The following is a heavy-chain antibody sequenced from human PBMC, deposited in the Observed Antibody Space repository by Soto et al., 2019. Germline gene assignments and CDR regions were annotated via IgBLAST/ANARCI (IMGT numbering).Heavy chain of an antibody. Sequence: QVQLVQSGAEVKKPGSSVKVSCKASGGTFSSYTISWVRQAPGQGLEWMGRIIPILGIANYAQKFQGRVTITADKSTSTAYMELSSLRSEDTAVYYCARESDDDIWTGYAQFDYWGQGTLVTVSS. J-gene: IGHJ4*02. V-gene: IGHV1-69*08. D-gene: IGHD3-9*01. CDR2: IIPILGIA. CDR3: ARESDDDIWTGYAQFDY. CDR1: GGTFSSYT.